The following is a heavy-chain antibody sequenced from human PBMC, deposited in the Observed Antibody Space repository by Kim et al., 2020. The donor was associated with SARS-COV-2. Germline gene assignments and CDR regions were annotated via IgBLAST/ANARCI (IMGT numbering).Heavy chain of an antibody. V-gene: IGHV3-23*01. CDR1: GFTFSSYA. CDR3: AKDRANYDILTGYYPYNWFDP. CDR2: ISGSGGST. D-gene: IGHD3-9*01. Sequence: GGSLRLSCAASGFTFSSYAMSWVRQAPGKGLEWVSAISGSGGSTYYADSVKGRFTISRDNSKNTLYLQMNSLRAEDTAVYYCAKDRANYDILTGYYPYNWFDPWGQGTLVTVSS. J-gene: IGHJ5*02.